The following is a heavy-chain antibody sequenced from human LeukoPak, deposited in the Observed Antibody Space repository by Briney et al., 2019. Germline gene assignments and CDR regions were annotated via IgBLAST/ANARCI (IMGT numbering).Heavy chain of an antibody. Sequence: PGGSLRLSCAASGFTFSSYGMSWVRQAPGKGLEWVSAISGSGGSTYYADSVKGRFTISRDNSKNTLYLQMNSLRAEDTALYYCARDRFLRRPEPAEYWGQGTLVTVSS. J-gene: IGHJ4*02. CDR3: ARDRFLRRPEPAEY. D-gene: IGHD2/OR15-2a*01. CDR1: GFTFSSYG. CDR2: ISGSGGST. V-gene: IGHV3-23*01.